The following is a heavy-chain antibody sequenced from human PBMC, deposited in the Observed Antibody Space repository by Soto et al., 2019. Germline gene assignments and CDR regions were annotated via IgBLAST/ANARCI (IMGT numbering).Heavy chain of an antibody. V-gene: IGHV4-39*01. CDR3: ARRSSQQRVRNGYYYYMDV. CDR2: IYYSGST. J-gene: IGHJ6*03. CDR1: GGSISSSGYY. Sequence: SETLSLTCTVSGGSISSSGYYWGWIRQPPGKGLEWIGSIYYSGSTYSNPSLKSRVSISVDTSQNQFSLKLSSVTAADTAVYYCARRSSQQRVRNGYYYYMDVWGKGTTVTVSS. D-gene: IGHD2-2*01.